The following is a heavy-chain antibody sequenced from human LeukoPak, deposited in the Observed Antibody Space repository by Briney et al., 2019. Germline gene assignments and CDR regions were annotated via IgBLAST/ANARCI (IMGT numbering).Heavy chain of an antibody. CDR2: ISYDGSNK. J-gene: IGHJ4*02. Sequence: GRSLRLSCAASGFTFSSYAMHWVRQAPGKELEWVAVISYDGSNKYYADSVKGRFTISRDNSKNTLYLQMNSLRAEDTAVYYCARERSYCSGGSCYENDYWGQGTLVTVSS. CDR3: ARERSYCSGGSCYENDY. CDR1: GFTFSSYA. D-gene: IGHD2-15*01. V-gene: IGHV3-30-3*01.